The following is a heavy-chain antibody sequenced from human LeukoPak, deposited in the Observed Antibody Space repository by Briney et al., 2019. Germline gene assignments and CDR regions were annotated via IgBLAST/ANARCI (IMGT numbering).Heavy chain of an antibody. CDR3: ARVPYYYDSSGYDY. CDR2: ISAYNGNT. D-gene: IGHD3-22*01. V-gene: IGHV1-18*01. J-gene: IGHJ4*02. Sequence: ASVKVSCKASGYTFTSYGISWVRQAPGQGLEWMGWISAYNGNTNYAQKLQGRVTMTTDTSTSTAYMELRSLRSDDTAMYYCARVPYYYDSSGYDYWGQGTLVTVSS. CDR1: GYTFTSYG.